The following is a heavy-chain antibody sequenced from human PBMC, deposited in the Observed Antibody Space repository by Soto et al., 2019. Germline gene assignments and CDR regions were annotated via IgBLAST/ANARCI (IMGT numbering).Heavy chain of an antibody. CDR3: ARHITMDPLLVY. CDR2: IYSGGST. J-gene: IGHJ4*02. Sequence: EVQLVESGGGLIQPGGSLRLSCAASGFTVSSNYMSWVRQAPGKGLEWVSVIYSGGSTYYADSVKGRFTISRDNSKNTLSLQMNSLRAEATAVYYCARHITMDPLLVYWGQGTLVTVSS. CDR1: GFTVSSNY. D-gene: IGHD3-10*01. V-gene: IGHV3-53*01.